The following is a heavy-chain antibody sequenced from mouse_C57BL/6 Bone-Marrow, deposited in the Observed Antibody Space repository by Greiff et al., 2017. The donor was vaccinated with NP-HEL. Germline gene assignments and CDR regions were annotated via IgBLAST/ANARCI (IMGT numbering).Heavy chain of an antibody. D-gene: IGHD1-1*01. CDR3: AREGVYGSSSYAMDY. V-gene: IGHV1-64*01. J-gene: IGHJ4*01. CDR1: GYTFTSYW. Sequence: QVQLQQPGAELVKPGASVKLSCKASGYTFTSYWMHWVKQRPGQGLEWIGMIHPNSGSTNYNEKFKSKATLTVDKSSSSAYMQLSSLTSEDSAVYYCAREGVYGSSSYAMDYWGQGTSVTVSS. CDR2: IHPNSGST.